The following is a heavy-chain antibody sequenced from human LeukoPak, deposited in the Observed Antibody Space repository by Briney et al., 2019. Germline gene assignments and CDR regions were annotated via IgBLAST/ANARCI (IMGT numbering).Heavy chain of an antibody. CDR1: GFTFSNYA. Sequence: GGSLRVSCAASGFTFSNYAMSWVRQAPVRGLQWLSAISGSGGATYYADSVKGRFTISRDNFKNTLYLQMKRLRDEDTAVNYCARTYCSSTDCLFDYWGQGTLVTVSS. D-gene: IGHD2-2*01. J-gene: IGHJ4*02. CDR2: ISGSGGAT. V-gene: IGHV3-23*01. CDR3: ARTYCSSTDCLFDY.